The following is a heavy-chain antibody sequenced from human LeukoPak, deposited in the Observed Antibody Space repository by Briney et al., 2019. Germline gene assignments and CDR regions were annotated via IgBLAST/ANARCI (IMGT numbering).Heavy chain of an antibody. CDR1: GYTFTSYD. CDR2: MNPNSGNT. Sequence: ASVKVSCKASGYTFTSYDINWVRQATGQGLEWMGWMNPNSGNTGYAQKFQGRVTMTRNTSISTAYMELSSLRSEDTAVYYYARGAKGRYYYYGMDVWGQGTTVTVSS. CDR3: ARGAKGRYYYYGMDV. J-gene: IGHJ6*02. V-gene: IGHV1-8*01.